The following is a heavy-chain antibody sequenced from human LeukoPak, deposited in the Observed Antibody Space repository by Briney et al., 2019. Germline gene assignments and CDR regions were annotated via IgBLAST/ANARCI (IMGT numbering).Heavy chain of an antibody. V-gene: IGHV1-8*01. J-gene: IGHJ4*02. CDR3: ARESYYYDSSGYPLSRPLPDY. CDR2: MNPNRGNT. D-gene: IGHD3-22*01. CDR1: GYTFTSYD. Sequence: ASVKVSCKASGYTFTSYDINWVRQATGQGLEWMGWMNPNRGNTGYAQKFQGRVTMTRNTSISTAYMELSSLRSEDTAVYYCARESYYYDSSGYPLSRPLPDYWGQGTLVTVSS.